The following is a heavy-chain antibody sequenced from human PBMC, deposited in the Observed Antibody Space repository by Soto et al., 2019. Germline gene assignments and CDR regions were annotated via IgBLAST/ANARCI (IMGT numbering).Heavy chain of an antibody. CDR1: GFTFSDYY. CDR2: ISSSGGTK. V-gene: IGHV3-11*01. CDR3: ARGYSSSWTYNWFDP. Sequence: PGGSLRLSCAASGFTFSDYYMTWIRQAPGKGLEWVSYISSSGGTKYHADSVKGRFTISRDNVKNSLYLQMNSLRAEDTAVYYCARGYSSSWTYNWFDPWGQGTLVTVSS. D-gene: IGHD6-13*01. J-gene: IGHJ5*02.